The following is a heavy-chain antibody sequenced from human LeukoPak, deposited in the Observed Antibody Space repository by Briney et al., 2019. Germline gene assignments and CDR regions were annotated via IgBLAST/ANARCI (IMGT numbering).Heavy chain of an antibody. V-gene: IGHV3-21*01. CDR1: GFTFSSYS. D-gene: IGHD4-23*01. CDR2: ISSSSSYI. CDR3: AREITGGNSFDY. J-gene: IGHJ4*02. Sequence: GGSLRLSCAASGFTFSSYSMNWVRQAPGKGLEWVSSISSSSSYIYYADSVKGRFTISRDNAKNSLYLQMNSLRAEDTAVYYCAREITGGNSFDYWGQGTLVTVSS.